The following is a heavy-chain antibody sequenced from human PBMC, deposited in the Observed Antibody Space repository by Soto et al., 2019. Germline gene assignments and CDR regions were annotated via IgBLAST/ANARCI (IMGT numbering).Heavy chain of an antibody. CDR1: GFKFSDYW. CDR2: IKRDTSEA. Sequence: GGSLRLSCAASGFKFSDYWMSWVRQAPGKGLEWVGNIKRDTSEAHYADSVKGRFTITRDNIKNFLFLQMNGLRSDDTASYYCARDGLLFSGPYRPARFDYGGLGTLVTDSS. V-gene: IGHV3-7*03. D-gene: IGHD3-16*02. J-gene: IGHJ4*02. CDR3: ARDGLLFSGPYRPARFDY.